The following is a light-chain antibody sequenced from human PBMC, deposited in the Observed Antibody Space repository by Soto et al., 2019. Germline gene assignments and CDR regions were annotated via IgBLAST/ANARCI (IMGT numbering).Light chain of an antibody. CDR3: TVWDDSLRGRL. CDR1: SSNIESNY. J-gene: IGLJ2*01. V-gene: IGLV1-47*01. Sequence: QSVVTQPPSASGTPGQRVTLTCSGSSSNIESNYVYWYQQVPGTAPRLLIYRNDQRPSGLPDRFSGSKSGASASLTISALRSEDEADYYCTVWDDSLRGRLFGGGTKLTVL. CDR2: RND.